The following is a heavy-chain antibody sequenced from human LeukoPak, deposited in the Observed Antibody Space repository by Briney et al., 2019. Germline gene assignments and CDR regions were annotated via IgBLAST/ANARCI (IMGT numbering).Heavy chain of an antibody. J-gene: IGHJ4*02. CDR1: GFTVSSNY. D-gene: IGHD3-10*01. Sequence: SGGSLRLSCVAAGFTVSSNYMSWVRQAPGKGLEWVSVIYSGGSTYYGNSVKGRFTISRDNSKNTLYLQMNSLRAEDTAVYYCARDSYYGSGSYFRYTFDYWGQGTLVTVSS. V-gene: IGHV3-53*01. CDR2: IYSGGST. CDR3: ARDSYYGSGSYFRYTFDY.